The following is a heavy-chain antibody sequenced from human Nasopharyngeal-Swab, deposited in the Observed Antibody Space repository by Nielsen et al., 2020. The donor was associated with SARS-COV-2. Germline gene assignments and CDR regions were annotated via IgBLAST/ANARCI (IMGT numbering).Heavy chain of an antibody. J-gene: IGHJ5*02. V-gene: IGHV4-59*12. CDR1: GGSISSYY. Sequence: SETLSLTCTVSGGSISSYYWSWIRQPPGKGLEWIGYIYYSGSTYYNPSLKSRVTISVDTSKNQFSLKLSSVTAADTAVYYCARGLIAATSEVWWFDPWGQGTLVTVSS. CDR3: ARGLIAATSEVWWFDP. CDR2: IYYSGST. D-gene: IGHD2-15*01.